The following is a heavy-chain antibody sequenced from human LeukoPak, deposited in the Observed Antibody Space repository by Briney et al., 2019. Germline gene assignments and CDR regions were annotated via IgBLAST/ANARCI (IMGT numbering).Heavy chain of an antibody. CDR1: GYTFTSYG. J-gene: IGHJ5*02. Sequence: ASVKVSCKASGYTFTSYGISWVRQAPGQRLEWMGWISAYNGNTNYAQKLQGRVTMTTDTSTSTAYMELRSLRSDDTAVYYCARAGYCSSTSCPGSFDPWGLGTLVTVSS. D-gene: IGHD2-2*01. V-gene: IGHV1-18*01. CDR3: ARAGYCSSTSCPGSFDP. CDR2: ISAYNGNT.